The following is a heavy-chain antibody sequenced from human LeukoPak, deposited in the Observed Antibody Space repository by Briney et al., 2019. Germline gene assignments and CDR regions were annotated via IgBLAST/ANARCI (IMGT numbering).Heavy chain of an antibody. J-gene: IGHJ4*02. V-gene: IGHV4-30-2*01. Sequence: PSETLSLTCTVSGGSISSGGYYWSWIRQPPGKGLEWIGYIYHSGSTYYNPSLKSRVTISVDRSKNQFSLKLSSVTAADTAVYYCARTTVDTAMPHYFDYWGQGTLVTVSS. CDR1: GGSISSGGYY. D-gene: IGHD5-18*01. CDR3: ARTTVDTAMPHYFDY. CDR2: IYHSGST.